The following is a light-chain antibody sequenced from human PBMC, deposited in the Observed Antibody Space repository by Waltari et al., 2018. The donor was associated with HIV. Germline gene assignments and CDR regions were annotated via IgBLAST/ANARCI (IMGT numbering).Light chain of an antibody. V-gene: IGKV3-11*01. CDR3: QQRANWPLT. CDR1: QSFRND. CDR2: DAS. Sequence: ELVLTQSPVTLSMSQGDRATLSCRASQSFRNDLAWYQQKLGQAPRLLIYDASNRAPGVPARFSGSGSWANFSLTIDSLEPEDFAVYYCQQRANWPLTFGGGTKVEI. J-gene: IGKJ4*01.